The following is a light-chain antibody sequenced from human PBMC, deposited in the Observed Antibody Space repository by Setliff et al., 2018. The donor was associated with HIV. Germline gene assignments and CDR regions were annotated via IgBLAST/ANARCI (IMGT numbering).Light chain of an antibody. CDR2: DVT. CDR3: SSYTSTSTRV. J-gene: IGLJ1*01. Sequence: QSVLAQPASVSGSPGQSITISCTGTTSDVGGYNYVSWYQQHPGKAPKLMIYDVTNRPSGISDRFSGSKSANTASLTISGLQADDEADYYCSSYTSTSTRVFGTGTKV. CDR1: TSDVGGYNY. V-gene: IGLV2-14*03.